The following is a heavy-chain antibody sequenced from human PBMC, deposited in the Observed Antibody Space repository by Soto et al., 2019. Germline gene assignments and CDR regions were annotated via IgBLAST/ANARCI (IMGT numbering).Heavy chain of an antibody. Sequence: QVQLVQSGAEVKKPGASVKVSCKASGYTFRSYGISWVRQAPGQGLEWMGWISTYNGNTNYAQKLQDRVTMTTDTXXSTAYMELRSLRSDDTAVYYCARDRVAVAGLDFDYWGQGTLVTVSS. J-gene: IGHJ4*02. CDR2: ISTYNGNT. CDR1: GYTFRSYG. V-gene: IGHV1-18*01. CDR3: ARDRVAVAGLDFDY. D-gene: IGHD6-19*01.